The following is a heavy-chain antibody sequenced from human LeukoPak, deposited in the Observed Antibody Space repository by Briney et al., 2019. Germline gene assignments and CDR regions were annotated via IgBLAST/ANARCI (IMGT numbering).Heavy chain of an antibody. J-gene: IGHJ4*02. Sequence: GGSLRLSCAASGFTFSSYSMNWVRQAPGKGLEWVSSISSSSSYIYYADSVKGRFTISRDNAKNSLYLQMNSLRAEDTAVYYCARGNRYDFWSGYYASDYWGQGTLVTVSS. D-gene: IGHD3-3*01. V-gene: IGHV3-21*01. CDR2: ISSSSSYI. CDR3: ARGNRYDFWSGYYASDY. CDR1: GFTFSSYS.